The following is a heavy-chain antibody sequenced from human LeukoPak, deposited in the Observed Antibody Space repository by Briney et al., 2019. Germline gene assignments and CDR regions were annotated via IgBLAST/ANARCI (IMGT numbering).Heavy chain of an antibody. CDR1: GGSISSYY. CDR2: IYTSGST. CDR3: ARDSLVGACYYFDF. D-gene: IGHD1-26*01. V-gene: IGHV4-4*07. J-gene: IGHJ4*02. Sequence: SGTLSLTCTVSGGSISSYYWSWIRQPAGKGLEWIGRIYTSGSTNYNPSLKSRVTMSVDTSKNQFSLKLSSVTAADTAVYYCARDSLVGACYYFDFWGQGTLVTVSS.